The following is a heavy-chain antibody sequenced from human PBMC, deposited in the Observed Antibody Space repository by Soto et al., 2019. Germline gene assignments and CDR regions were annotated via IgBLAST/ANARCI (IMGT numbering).Heavy chain of an antibody. J-gene: IGHJ6*03. V-gene: IGHV3-23*01. CDR1: GFTFSSYA. Sequence: GGSLRLSCAASGFTFSSYAMSWVRQAPGKGLEWVSAISGSGGSTYYADSVKGRFTISRDNSKNTLYLQMNSLRAEDTAVYYCAKRRAVRGVITTKDYYYYYMDVWGKGTTVTVSS. CDR2: ISGSGGST. D-gene: IGHD3-10*01. CDR3: AKRRAVRGVITTKDYYYYYMDV.